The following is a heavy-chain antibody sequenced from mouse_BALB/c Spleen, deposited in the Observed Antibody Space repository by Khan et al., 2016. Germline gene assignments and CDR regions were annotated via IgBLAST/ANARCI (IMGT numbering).Heavy chain of an antibody. D-gene: IGHD1-1*01. CDR1: GFTFSSYG. Sequence: EVELVESGGGLVQPGGSLKLSCAASGFTFSSYGMSWVRQTPDKRLELVATINNNGGNTYYPDNMKGRFTMSRDNGKNTLYLQMSSLKSDDTAMYFCTRICNYGSPYFDFWGQGTTLTVSS. CDR3: TRICNYGSPYFDF. CDR2: INNNGGNT. V-gene: IGHV5-6-3*01. J-gene: IGHJ2*01.